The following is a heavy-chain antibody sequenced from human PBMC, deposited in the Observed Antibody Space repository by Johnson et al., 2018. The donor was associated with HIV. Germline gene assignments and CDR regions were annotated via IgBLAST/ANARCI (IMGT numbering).Heavy chain of an antibody. CDR3: ATLPGDIVVVPAAQPYDAFDI. D-gene: IGHD2-2*01. Sequence: MQLVESGGGLVQPGGSLRLSCAGSGYIFRNYWMHWVRQAPGKGLVWVARIYSDGSDTAYADSVKGRFTISRDNAKKTLYLQMNSLRAEDTAVYYCATLPGDIVVVPAAQPYDAFDIWGQGTMVTVSS. CDR1: GYIFRNYW. CDR2: IYSDGSDT. J-gene: IGHJ3*02. V-gene: IGHV3-74*03.